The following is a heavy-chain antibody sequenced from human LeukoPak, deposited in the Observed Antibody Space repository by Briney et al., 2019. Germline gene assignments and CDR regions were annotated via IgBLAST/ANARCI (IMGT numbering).Heavy chain of an antibody. Sequence: PGGSLRLSCAASGFSFTNAWMSWVRQAPGKGLEWVGRIKSKTDGGTIDYAAPVKGRFTISRDNSKNTLTLQMNSLRAEDTAVYYCAKVFASSGYYYYYDNMDVWGKGTTVTVSS. D-gene: IGHD3-22*01. J-gene: IGHJ6*03. CDR2: IKSKTDGGTI. CDR1: GFSFTNAW. CDR3: AKVFASSGYYYYYDNMDV. V-gene: IGHV3-15*01.